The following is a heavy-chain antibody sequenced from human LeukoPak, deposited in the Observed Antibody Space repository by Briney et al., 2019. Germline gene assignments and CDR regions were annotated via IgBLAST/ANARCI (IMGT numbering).Heavy chain of an antibody. CDR3: AKESYHPSGDNEWSYSYWFDP. J-gene: IGHJ5*02. CDR1: GGTFSSYA. V-gene: IGHV1-69*13. CDR2: IIPIFGTA. Sequence: SVKVSCKASGGTFSSYAISWVRQAPGQGLEWMGGIIPIFGTANYAQKFQGRVTITADESTSTAYMELSSLRSEDTAVYYCAKESYHPSGDNEWSYSYWFDPWGQGTLVTVSS. D-gene: IGHD3-10*01.